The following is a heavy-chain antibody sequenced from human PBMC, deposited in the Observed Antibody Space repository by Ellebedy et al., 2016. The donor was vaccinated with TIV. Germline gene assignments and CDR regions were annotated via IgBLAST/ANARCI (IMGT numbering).Heavy chain of an antibody. CDR3: AISLGWPLDY. CDR1: GYSFTTHW. Sequence: GESLKISCKGSGYSFTTHWIGWVRQMPGKGLEWMGIIYPDDSDSRYSPSFEGQVTISADKSITTAYLQWSSLKASDTAIYYCAISLGWPLDYWGQGSLVTASS. CDR2: IYPDDSDS. J-gene: IGHJ4*02. V-gene: IGHV5-51*01. D-gene: IGHD6-19*01.